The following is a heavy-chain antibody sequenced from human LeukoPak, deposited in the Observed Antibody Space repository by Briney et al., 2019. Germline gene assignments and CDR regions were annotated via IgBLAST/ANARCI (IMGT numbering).Heavy chain of an antibody. V-gene: IGHV3-23*01. CDR1: GFTFSSYA. D-gene: IGHD3-10*01. J-gene: IGHJ4*02. CDR3: AKSTYGSGSYFASDFDY. Sequence: PGGSLRLSCAASGFTFSSYAMSWVRQAPGQGLEWVSAISGSGGSTYYADSVKGRFTISRDNSKNTLYLQMNRLRAEDTAVYYCAKSTYGSGSYFASDFDYWGQGTLVTVSS. CDR2: ISGSGGST.